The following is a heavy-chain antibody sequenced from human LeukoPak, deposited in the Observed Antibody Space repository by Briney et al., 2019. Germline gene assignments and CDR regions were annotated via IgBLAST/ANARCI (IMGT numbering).Heavy chain of an antibody. J-gene: IGHJ4*02. CDR2: INTDGSST. D-gene: IGHD2-15*01. V-gene: IGHV3-74*03. CDR3: ARGGYCSGGICYGLDN. CDR1: GFTFSSYE. Sequence: GGSLRLSCVASGFTFSSYEMNWVRQAPGKGLVWVSHINTDGSSTKYADSVKGRFTISRDNAKNTLYLQMNSLRAEDTAVYYCARGGYCSGGICYGLDNWGQGTLVTVSS.